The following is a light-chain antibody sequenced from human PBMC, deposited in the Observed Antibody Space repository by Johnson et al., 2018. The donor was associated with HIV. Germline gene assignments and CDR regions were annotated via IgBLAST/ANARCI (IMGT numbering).Light chain of an antibody. CDR3: GTWDSSLTLYV. CDR1: SSNIGNNY. J-gene: IGLJ1*01. V-gene: IGLV1-51*01. Sequence: QSVLTQPPSVSAAPGQKVTISCSGSSSNIGNNYVSWYQQLPGTAPKLLIYYNNKRPSGIPDRFSGSKSGTSATLGITGLQTGDEADYYCGTWDSSLTLYVFGTGTKVTVL. CDR2: YNN.